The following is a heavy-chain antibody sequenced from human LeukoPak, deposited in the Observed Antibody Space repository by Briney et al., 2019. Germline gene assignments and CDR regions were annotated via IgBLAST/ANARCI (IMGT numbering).Heavy chain of an antibody. J-gene: IGHJ6*03. D-gene: IGHD3-22*01. Sequence: GASVKVSCKASGYTFTSYGISWVRQAPGQGLEWMGWISAYNGNTNYAQKLQGRVTMTTDTSTSTAYMELRSLRSDDTAVYYCARGAKYYFDSSGYTYYYYYYMDVWGKGTTVTISS. V-gene: IGHV1-18*01. CDR1: GYTFTSYG. CDR3: ARGAKYYFDSSGYTYYYYYYMDV. CDR2: ISAYNGNT.